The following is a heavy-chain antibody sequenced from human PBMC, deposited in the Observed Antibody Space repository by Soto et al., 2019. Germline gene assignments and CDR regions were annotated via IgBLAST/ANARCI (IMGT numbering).Heavy chain of an antibody. CDR3: ERAYIPAAGLDY. CDR1: GFTFSSYG. Sequence: GGSLRLSCAASGFTFSSYGMHWVRQAPGKGLEWVAFIWYDGSNKYYADSVKGRFTISRDNSKNTLYLQMNSLRAEDTAVYYCERAYIPAAGLDYPGQGTLVIVSS. CDR2: IWYDGSNK. J-gene: IGHJ4*02. D-gene: IGHD6-13*01. V-gene: IGHV3-30*02.